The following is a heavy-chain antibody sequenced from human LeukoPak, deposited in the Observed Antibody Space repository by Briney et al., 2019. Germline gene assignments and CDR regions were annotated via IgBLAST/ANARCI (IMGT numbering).Heavy chain of an antibody. CDR2: ISGSGGST. J-gene: IGHJ4*02. CDR3: AKVLGYSSGWYIGGFDY. CDR1: GFTFSSDA. Sequence: GGSLRLSCAASGFTFSSDAMSWVRQAPGKGLEWVSAISGSGGSTYYADSVKGRFTISRDNSKNTLYLQMNSLRAEDTAVYYCAKVLGYSSGWYIGGFDYWGQGTLVTVSS. D-gene: IGHD6-19*01. V-gene: IGHV3-23*01.